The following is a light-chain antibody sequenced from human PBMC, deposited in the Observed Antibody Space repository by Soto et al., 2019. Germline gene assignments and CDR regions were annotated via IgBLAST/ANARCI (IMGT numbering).Light chain of an antibody. CDR2: EVF. CDR3: TAHAGSHTDG. V-gene: IGLV2-8*01. CDR1: KSDIGVYDF. J-gene: IGLJ1*01. Sequence: SCRTQHHSASGSPIQTVTISCTGTKSDIGVYDFVSWYQHLPGKAPRLIIYEVFQRPSGVPDRFSGSKSGNTASLTGSGLEPQAEADCFCTAHAGSHTDGFGSGT.